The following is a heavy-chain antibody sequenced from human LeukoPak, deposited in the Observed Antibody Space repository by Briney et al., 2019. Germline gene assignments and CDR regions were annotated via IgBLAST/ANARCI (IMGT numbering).Heavy chain of an antibody. CDR3: AKDETYYYDSSGPDY. J-gene: IGHJ4*02. CDR2: ISYDGSNK. Sequence: GRSLRLSCAASGFTFSSYAMHWVRQAPGKGLEWVAVISYDGSNKYYADSVKGRFTISRDNSKNTLYLQMNSLRAEDTAVYYCAKDETYYYDSSGPDYWGQGTLVTVSS. CDR1: GFTFSSYA. V-gene: IGHV3-30-3*01. D-gene: IGHD3-22*01.